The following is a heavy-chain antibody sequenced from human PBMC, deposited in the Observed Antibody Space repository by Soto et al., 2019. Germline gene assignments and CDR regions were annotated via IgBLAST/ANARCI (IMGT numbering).Heavy chain of an antibody. D-gene: IGHD6-13*01. V-gene: IGHV4-59*12. CDR3: ARLRGGSSSWYVDY. J-gene: IGHJ4*02. Sequence: PSETLSLTCAVSDCSISSFYWSWIRQPPGKGLEWIGYVYYSGSTNYNPSLKSRVTMSVDTSKNQFSLKLSSVTAADTAVYYCARLRGGSSSWYVDYWGQGTLVTVSS. CDR1: DCSISSFY. CDR2: VYYSGST.